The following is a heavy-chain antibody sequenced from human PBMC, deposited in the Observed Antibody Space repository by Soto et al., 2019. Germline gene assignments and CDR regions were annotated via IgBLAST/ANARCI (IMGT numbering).Heavy chain of an antibody. CDR3: ARDRFGADSRSSGVGHLSSAYYYYPYGMDV. J-gene: IGHJ6*02. D-gene: IGHD6-6*01. CDR2: ISDGGRSI. Sequence: LVESGGGLVQPGGSLRLSCAASGFTFRSYSMNWVRQAPGEGLEWASDISDGGRSISYADSVKGRFTISRYNPMSSLFLQMNSLRDGDTAVYFCARDRFGADSRSSGVGHLSSAYYYYPYGMDVWGQGTTVTVSS. CDR1: GFTFRSYS. V-gene: IGHV3-48*02.